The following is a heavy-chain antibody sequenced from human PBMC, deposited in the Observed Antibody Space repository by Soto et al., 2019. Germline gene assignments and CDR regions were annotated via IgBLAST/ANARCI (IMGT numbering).Heavy chain of an antibody. D-gene: IGHD6-19*01. CDR3: AHSKSSGWYYFDY. CDR2: IYYSGST. Sequence: SETLSLTCSVSAGSISSSSSSSYSWGWIRQPPGKGLEWIGSIYYSGSTYYNPSLKSRLTITMDTSKNQVVLTMTNMDPVDTATYYCAHSKSSGWYYFDYWGQGTLVTVSS. CDR1: AGSISSSSSSSYS. J-gene: IGHJ4*02. V-gene: IGHV4-39*06.